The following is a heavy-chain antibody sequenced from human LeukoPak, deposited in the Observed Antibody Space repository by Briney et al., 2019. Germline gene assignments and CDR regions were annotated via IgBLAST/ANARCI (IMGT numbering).Heavy chain of an antibody. V-gene: IGHV4-30-2*01. D-gene: IGHD1-1*01. CDR2: IYHSGST. CDR1: GGSISSGGYS. J-gene: IGHJ3*02. CDR3: ARSTLKHGWVHAFDI. Sequence: SQTLSLTCAVSGGSISSGGYSWRWIRQPPGKGLGWIAYIYHSGSTYYNPSLKSRVTISVDRSKNQFSLKLSAVTAADTAVYYCARSTLKHGWVHAFDIWGQGTRVTVAS.